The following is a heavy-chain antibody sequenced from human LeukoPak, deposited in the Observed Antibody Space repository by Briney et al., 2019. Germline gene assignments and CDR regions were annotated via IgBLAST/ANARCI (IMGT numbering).Heavy chain of an antibody. CDR3: ARAAAMGVPLDY. V-gene: IGHV4-59*01. CDR1: GGSISSYY. D-gene: IGHD2-2*01. J-gene: IGHJ4*02. Sequence: PSETLSLTCTVSGGSISSYYWSWIRQPPGKGLEWIGYIYYSGSTNYNPSLKSRVTISVDTSKNQFSLKLSSVTAADTAVYYCARAAAMGVPLDYWGQGTLVTVSS. CDR2: IYYSGST.